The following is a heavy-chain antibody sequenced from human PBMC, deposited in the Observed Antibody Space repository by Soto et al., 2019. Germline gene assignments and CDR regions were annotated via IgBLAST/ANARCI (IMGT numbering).Heavy chain of an antibody. CDR2: IYSIGST. Sequence: PSETLSLTCTVSGGSISSYYWTWIRQPPGKGLEWIGYIYSIGSTNYNSSLKSRVAISADTSKNQFSLNLRSVTAADTAVYYCGRGASRFDYERSGYDYWGQGTLVTVSS. D-gene: IGHD3-22*01. V-gene: IGHV4-59*01. CDR1: GGSISSYY. J-gene: IGHJ4*02. CDR3: GRGASRFDYERSGYDY.